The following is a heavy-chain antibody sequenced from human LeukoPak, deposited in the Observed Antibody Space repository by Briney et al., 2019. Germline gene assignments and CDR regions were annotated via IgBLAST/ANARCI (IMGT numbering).Heavy chain of an antibody. CDR3: ARSPWGAYYFDY. D-gene: IGHD1-26*01. CDR1: GFTFSSYA. J-gene: IGHJ4*02. Sequence: GGSLRLSCAASGFTFSSYAMHWVRHAPGKGLEWVAVISYDGSNKYYADSVKGRFTISRDNSKNTLYLQMNSLRAEDTAVYYCARSPWGAYYFDYWGQGTLVTVSS. V-gene: IGHV3-30-3*01. CDR2: ISYDGSNK.